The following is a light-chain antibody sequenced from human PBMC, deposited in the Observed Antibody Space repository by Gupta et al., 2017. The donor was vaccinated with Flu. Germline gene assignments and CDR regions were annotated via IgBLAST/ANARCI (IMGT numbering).Light chain of an antibody. CDR2: GAS. V-gene: IGKV3-20*01. Sequence: EIVLTQSPGTPSLSPGESATLFCRASQSVSSNYLAWYQQKPGQAPRLLIYGASSRATDIPDRFSGGGSGTDFTLTISGLEPEDFAVYYCQQYGSSSGTFGQGTKVEIK. J-gene: IGKJ1*01. CDR1: QSVSSNY. CDR3: QQYGSSSGT.